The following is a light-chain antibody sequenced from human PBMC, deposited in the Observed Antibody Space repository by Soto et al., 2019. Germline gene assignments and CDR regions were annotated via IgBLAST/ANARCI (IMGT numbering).Light chain of an antibody. CDR1: SSDVGGYNY. CDR2: DVS. CDR3: SSYTSSSTLVV. V-gene: IGLV2-14*01. J-gene: IGLJ2*01. Sequence: QSALTQPASVSGSPGQSITISCTGTSSDVGGYNYVSWYQQHPGKAPKFMIYDVSNRPSGVSNRFSGSKSGNTASLTISGLQAEDGADYYCSSYTSSSTLVVFGGGTKVTVL.